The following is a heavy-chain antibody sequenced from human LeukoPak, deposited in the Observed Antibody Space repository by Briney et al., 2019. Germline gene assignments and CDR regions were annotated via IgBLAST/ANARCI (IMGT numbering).Heavy chain of an antibody. CDR2: IIPIFGTA. D-gene: IGHD3-16*01. CDR3: AREEGAVSYFDY. CDR1: GGTFSSYA. Sequence: SVPVSCKASGGTFSSYAISWVRQAPGQGLEWMGGIIPIFGTANYAQKFEGRVTITADESTSTAYMELSSLRSEDTAVYYCAREEGAVSYFDYWGQGTLVTVSS. J-gene: IGHJ4*02. V-gene: IGHV1-69*13.